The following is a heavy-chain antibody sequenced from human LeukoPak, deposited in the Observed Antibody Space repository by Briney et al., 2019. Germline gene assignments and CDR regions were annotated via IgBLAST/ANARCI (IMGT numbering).Heavy chain of an antibody. V-gene: IGHV1-8*01. J-gene: IGHJ4*02. D-gene: IGHD5-24*01. Sequence: ASVKVSCMASGYTFTSYDINWVRQATGQGLEGLGWMNPNSGNTGCAQKFQGRVTMTRNTSISTAYMELSSLRSEDTAVYYCARGRKMATRRFGYWGQGTLVTVSS. CDR1: GYTFTSYD. CDR3: ARGRKMATRRFGY. CDR2: MNPNSGNT.